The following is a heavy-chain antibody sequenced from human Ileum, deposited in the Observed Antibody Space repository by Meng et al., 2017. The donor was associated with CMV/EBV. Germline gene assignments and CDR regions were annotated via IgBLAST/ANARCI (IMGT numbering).Heavy chain of an antibody. J-gene: IGHJ5*02. CDR2: IFSGGHT. V-gene: IGHV4-59*02. CDR1: GVSVSSYY. D-gene: IGHD3-3*02. Sequence: SETLSLTCSVSGVSVSSYYWSWFRQSPGKGLEWMGYIFSGGHTDYNPSLKSRVTISIDMSKSQFSLKMSSVTVADTAIYYCATFRSHVSIIGVAPGWFDPWGQRILVTVSS. CDR3: ATFRSHVSIIGVAPGWFDP.